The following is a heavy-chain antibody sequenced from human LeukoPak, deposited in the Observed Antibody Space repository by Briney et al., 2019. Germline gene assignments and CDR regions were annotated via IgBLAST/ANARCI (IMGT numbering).Heavy chain of an antibody. CDR1: GFTFKDYG. CDR3: AKHMRATNTYSFFGLDV. J-gene: IGHJ6*02. CDR2: ISWNGGGT. V-gene: IGHV3-9*01. Sequence: GRSLRLSCAASGFTFKDYGMHWVRHPPGKGLEWVSSISWNGGGTDYADSVKGRFTISRDNAKNSLYLQLSSLRPEDTALYYCAKHMRATNTYSFFGLDVWGQGTTVTVSS. D-gene: IGHD1-26*01.